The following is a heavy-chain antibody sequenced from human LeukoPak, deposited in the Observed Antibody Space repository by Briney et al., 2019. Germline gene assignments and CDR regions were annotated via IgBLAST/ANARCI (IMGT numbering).Heavy chain of an antibody. J-gene: IGHJ4*02. CDR1: GYTFTSYG. V-gene: IGHV1-18*01. Sequence: ASVKVSCKASGYTFTSYGISWARQAPGQGLEWMGWISAYNGNTNYAQKLQGRVTMTTDTSTSTAYMELRSLRSDDTAVYYCARVRYDSSGYYYQTVYFDYWGQGTLVTVSS. CDR2: ISAYNGNT. D-gene: IGHD3-22*01. CDR3: ARVRYDSSGYYYQTVYFDY.